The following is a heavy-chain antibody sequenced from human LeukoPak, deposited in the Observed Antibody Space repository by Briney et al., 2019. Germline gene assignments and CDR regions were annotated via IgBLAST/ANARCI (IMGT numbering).Heavy chain of an antibody. CDR1: GFTFDDYA. V-gene: IGHV3-9*01. Sequence: GGSLRLSCAASGFTFDDYAMHWVRQAPGKGLEWVSSISWNSGSIGYADSVKGRFTISRDNAKNSLYLEMNSLRTEDTVLYYCAKGAHYDSSGYFDYWGQGSLVTVSS. J-gene: IGHJ4*02. CDR3: AKGAHYDSSGYFDY. CDR2: ISWNSGSI. D-gene: IGHD3-22*01.